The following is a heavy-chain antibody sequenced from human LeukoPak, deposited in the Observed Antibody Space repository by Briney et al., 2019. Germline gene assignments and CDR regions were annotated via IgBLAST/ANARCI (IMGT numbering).Heavy chain of an antibody. J-gene: IGHJ4*02. Sequence: ASVKVSCKASGYTFTGYYMHWVRQAPGQGLEWMGWINPNNGGTNYAQKFQGRVTMTRDTSISTAYMELSRLRSDDTAVYYCARGPSIVVSPFDYWGQGTLVTVSS. CDR3: ARGPSIVVSPFDY. D-gene: IGHD2-15*01. CDR1: GYTFTGYY. V-gene: IGHV1-2*02. CDR2: INPNNGGT.